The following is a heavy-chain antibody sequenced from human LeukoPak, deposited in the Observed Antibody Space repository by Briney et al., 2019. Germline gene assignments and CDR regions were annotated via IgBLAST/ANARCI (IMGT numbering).Heavy chain of an antibody. J-gene: IGHJ4*02. V-gene: IGHV1-2*02. CDR3: ARGLITFGGVLAY. Sequence: GASVKVSCKTSGYTFTGYYMHWVRQAPGQGLEWMGWINPNSGGTNYAQKFQGRVTMTRDTSISTAYMELSRLRSDDTAVYYCARGLITFGGVLAYWGQGTLVTVSS. D-gene: IGHD3-16*01. CDR1: GYTFTGYY. CDR2: INPNSGGT.